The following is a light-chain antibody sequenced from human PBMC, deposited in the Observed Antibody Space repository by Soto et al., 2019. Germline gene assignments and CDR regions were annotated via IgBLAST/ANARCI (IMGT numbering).Light chain of an antibody. CDR2: EVS. CDR1: SSDVGGYNY. J-gene: IGLJ2*01. CDR3: SSYTSSSTLV. Sequence: QSALTQPASVSGSPGQSITISCTGTSSDVGGYNYVSWYQQHPGKAPKLMIYEVSNRPSGVSNGFSGSKSGNTASLTISGLQDEDEADYYCSSYTSSSTLVFGGGTQLTVL. V-gene: IGLV2-14*01.